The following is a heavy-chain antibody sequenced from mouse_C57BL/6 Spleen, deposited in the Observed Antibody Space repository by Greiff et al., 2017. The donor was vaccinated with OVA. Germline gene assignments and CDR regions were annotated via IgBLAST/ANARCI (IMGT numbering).Heavy chain of an antibody. J-gene: IGHJ2*01. Sequence: VQLQQPGAELVRPGTSVKLSCKASGYTFTSYWMHWVKQRPGQGLEWIGVIDPSDSYTNYNQKFKGKATLTVDTSSSTAYMQLSSLTSEDSAVYYCARWRDYNDYWGQGTTLTVSS. D-gene: IGHD1-3*01. CDR2: IDPSDSYT. V-gene: IGHV1-59*01. CDR3: ARWRDYNDY. CDR1: GYTFTSYW.